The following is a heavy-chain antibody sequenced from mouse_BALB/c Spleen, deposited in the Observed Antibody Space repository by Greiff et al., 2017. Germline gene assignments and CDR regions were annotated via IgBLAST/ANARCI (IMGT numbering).Heavy chain of an antibody. J-gene: IGHJ3*01. Sequence: EVQVVESGGGLVQPKGSLKLSCAASGFTFNTYAMNWVRQAPGKGLEWVARIRSKSNNYATYYADSVKDRFTISRDDSQSMLYLQMNNLKTEDTAMYYCVRHDGYWFAYWGQGTLVTVSA. CDR3: VRHDGYWFAY. D-gene: IGHD2-3*01. CDR1: GFTFNTYA. V-gene: IGHV10-1*02. CDR2: IRSKSNNYAT.